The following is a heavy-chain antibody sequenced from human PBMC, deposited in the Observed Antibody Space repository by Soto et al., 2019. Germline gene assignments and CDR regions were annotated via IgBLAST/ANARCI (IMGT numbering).Heavy chain of an antibody. V-gene: IGHV3-23*01. Sequence: EVQLLESGGGLVQPGGSLRLSCAASGFTFSNYAMNWVRQAPVKGLEWVSVISGSGDSTYHADYVKGRFTISRDNSKNPLYLQMTSLRAEDTAVYYCARRGSGSYYDYWGQGTLVTVSS. D-gene: IGHD1-26*01. J-gene: IGHJ4*02. CDR1: GFTFSNYA. CDR2: ISGSGDST. CDR3: ARRGSGSYYDY.